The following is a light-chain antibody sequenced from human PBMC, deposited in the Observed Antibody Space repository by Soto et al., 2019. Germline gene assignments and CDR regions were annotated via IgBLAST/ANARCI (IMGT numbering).Light chain of an antibody. J-gene: IGLJ2*01. Sequence: QSVLTQPASVSGSPGQSITISCTGTSSDVGGYNYVSWYQQHPGKAPKLMIYDVSNRPSGVSNRFSGSKSGNTASLTISGHQAEDEAYYYCSSYTSSSTLVFGGGTKLTVL. V-gene: IGLV2-14*01. CDR3: SSYTSSSTLV. CDR2: DVS. CDR1: SSDVGGYNY.